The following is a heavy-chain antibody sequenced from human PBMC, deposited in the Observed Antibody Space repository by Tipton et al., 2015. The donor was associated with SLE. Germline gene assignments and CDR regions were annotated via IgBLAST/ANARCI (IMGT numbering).Heavy chain of an antibody. CDR2: ISWNSGFV. CDR3: AKDASTEMWYFAL. CDR1: GFTFDDFS. V-gene: IGHV3-9*01. J-gene: IGHJ2*01. D-gene: IGHD5-24*01. Sequence: SLRLSCAASGFTFDDFSMNWIRQAPGKGLEWVSSISWNSGFVAYADSVKGRFTISRDNANNSLYLQMNSLKVEYTAFYYCAKDASTEMWYFALWGRGPLVTVSS.